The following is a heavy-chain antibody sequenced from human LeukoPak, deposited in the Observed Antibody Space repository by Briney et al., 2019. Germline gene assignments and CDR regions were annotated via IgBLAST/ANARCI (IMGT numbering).Heavy chain of an antibody. CDR1: GYSFINYW. D-gene: IGHD3-10*01. Sequence: GESLKISCKVSGYSFINYWIGWVRQLPGKGLEWMGVIYPGDSDTRYSPSFQGQVTISADKSISTAYLQWSSLKASDTAMYYCASTAYYYGSGLVKYYFDYWGQGTLVTVSS. J-gene: IGHJ4*02. CDR3: ASTAYYYGSGLVKYYFDY. V-gene: IGHV5-51*01. CDR2: IYPGDSDT.